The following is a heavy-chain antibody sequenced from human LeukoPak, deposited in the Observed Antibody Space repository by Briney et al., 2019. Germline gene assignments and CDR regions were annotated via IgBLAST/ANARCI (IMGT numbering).Heavy chain of an antibody. CDR1: GFTFSSYW. CDR2: VNTDGRST. CDR3: VRDVWGDRDGFFAY. J-gene: IGHJ4*02. V-gene: IGHV3-74*01. Sequence: PGGSLRLSCAASGFTFSSYWMHWVRQVPGKGLVWVSRVNTDGRSTSYPDSVKGRFTISRDDAKNTLYLQMNSLRAEDTAVYYCVRDVWGDRDGFFAYWGQGTLVTVSS. D-gene: IGHD5-24*01.